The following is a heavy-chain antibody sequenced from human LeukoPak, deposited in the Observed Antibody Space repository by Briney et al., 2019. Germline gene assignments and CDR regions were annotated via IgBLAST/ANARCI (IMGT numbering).Heavy chain of an antibody. CDR2: ISGSGGST. CDR3: ANTPIVEAPHYFDY. CDR1: GFTFSSYG. J-gene: IGHJ4*02. V-gene: IGHV3-23*01. Sequence: GGSLRLSCAAAGFTFSSYGMHWVRQAPGKGLEWVSAISGSGGSTYCADSVHGRFTISRDNSKNTLDLQMNSLRAEDTAVYYCANTPIVEAPHYFDYWGQGTLVTV. D-gene: IGHD3-22*01.